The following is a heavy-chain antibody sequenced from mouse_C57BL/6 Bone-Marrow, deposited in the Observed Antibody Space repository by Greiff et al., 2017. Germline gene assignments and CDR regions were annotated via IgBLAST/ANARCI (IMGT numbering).Heavy chain of an antibody. CDR3: ARWGLIYYEDD. D-gene: IGHD2-4*01. CDR2: IYPGSGST. CDR1: GYTFTSYW. J-gene: IGHJ2*01. Sequence: VQLQQSGAELVKPGASVKMSCKASGYTFTSYWLTWVKQRPGQGLEWIGDIYPGSGSTNYNEKFKSKATLTVDTSSSTAYMQLSSLTSEDSAVYYCARWGLIYYEDDWGQGTTLTVSS. V-gene: IGHV1-55*01.